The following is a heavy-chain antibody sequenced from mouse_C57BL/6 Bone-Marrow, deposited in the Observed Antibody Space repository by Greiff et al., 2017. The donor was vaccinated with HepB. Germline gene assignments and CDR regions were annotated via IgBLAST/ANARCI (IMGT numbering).Heavy chain of an antibody. D-gene: IGHD1-1*01. Sequence: VQLQQSGPGLVQPSQSLSITCTVSGFSLTSYGVHWVRQSPGKGLEWLGVIWSGGSTDYNAAFISRLSISKDNSKSQVFFKMNSLQADDTAIYYCARKFITTVVDLSYYAMDYWGQGTSVTVSS. CDR3: ARKFITTVVDLSYYAMDY. J-gene: IGHJ4*01. V-gene: IGHV2-2*01. CDR1: GFSLTSYG. CDR2: IWSGGST.